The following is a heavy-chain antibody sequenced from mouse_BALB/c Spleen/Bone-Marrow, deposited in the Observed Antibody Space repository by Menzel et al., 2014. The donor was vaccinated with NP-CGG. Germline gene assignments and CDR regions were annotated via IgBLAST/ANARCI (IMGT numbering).Heavy chain of an antibody. V-gene: IGHV1-7*01. D-gene: IGHD2-3*01. CDR3: ARGGIYDGYSY. CDR2: IDPSTGYT. J-gene: IGHJ3*01. Sequence: VQGVESGAELAKPRASVKMSCKASGYTFTNYWMHWVKQRPGQGLERIGYIDPSTGYTEYNQKFKDKATLTADKSSSTAYMQLSSLTSEDSAVYYCARGGIYDGYSYWGQGTLVTVSA. CDR1: GYTFTNYW.